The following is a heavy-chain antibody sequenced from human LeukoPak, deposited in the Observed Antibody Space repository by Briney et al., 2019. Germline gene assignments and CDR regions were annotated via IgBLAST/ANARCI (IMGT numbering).Heavy chain of an antibody. V-gene: IGHV1-69*05. CDR3: ARGSKGYCSSTSCYIQHGGYYYYYYMDV. Sequence: ASVKVSCKASGYTFTSYAISWVRQAPGQGLEWMGGIIPIFGTANYAQKFQGRVTITTDESTSTAYMELSSLRSEDTAVYYCARGSKGYCSSTSCYIQHGGYYYYYYMDVWGKGTTVTVSS. CDR1: GYTFTSYA. CDR2: IIPIFGTA. J-gene: IGHJ6*03. D-gene: IGHD2-2*01.